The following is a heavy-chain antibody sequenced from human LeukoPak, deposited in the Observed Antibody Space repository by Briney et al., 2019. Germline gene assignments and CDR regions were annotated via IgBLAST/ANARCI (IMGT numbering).Heavy chain of an antibody. J-gene: IGHJ4*02. CDR1: GFTVSRNY. D-gene: IGHD1-14*01. Sequence: GGSLRLSCAASGFTVSRNYMSWVRQAPGKGLEWVSVLYSGGSTNYADSVKGRFTISRDNSKNTLYLQMNSLRAEDTAVYYCARESTGLGRYFDYWGQGTLVTVSS. CDR3: ARESTGLGRYFDY. CDR2: LYSGGST. V-gene: IGHV3-53*01.